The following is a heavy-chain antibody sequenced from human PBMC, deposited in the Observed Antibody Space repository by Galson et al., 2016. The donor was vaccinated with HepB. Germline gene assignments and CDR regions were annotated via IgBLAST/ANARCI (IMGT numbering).Heavy chain of an antibody. Sequence: ETLSLTCSVSSGSMKDFYWTYIRQSAGKGLEWIGRIYGSGSTDFNPSLKSRVAMSLDTSTTQFSLKLATVTAADTAVYYCARGFGSIGYYFDHWDQGVMVTVSS. D-gene: IGHD3-10*01. CDR1: SGSMKDFY. V-gene: IGHV4-4*07. CDR3: ARGFGSIGYYFDH. CDR2: IYGSGST. J-gene: IGHJ4*02.